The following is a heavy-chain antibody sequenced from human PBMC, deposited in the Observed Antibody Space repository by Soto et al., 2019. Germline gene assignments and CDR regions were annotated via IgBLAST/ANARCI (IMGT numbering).Heavy chain of an antibody. D-gene: IGHD2-2*02. CDR2: IIPIFGTA. J-gene: IGHJ5*02. V-gene: IGHV1-69*13. CDR3: ERGTPCSSTSCYNVWFEP. CDR1: GGTFSSYA. Sequence: SVKASYKASGGTFSSYAISWVRQAPGQGLEWMGGIIPIFGTANYAQKFQGRVTITAGESTSTAYMELSSLRSEDTAVYYCERGTPCSSTSCYNVWFEPWGQGTLVTVSS.